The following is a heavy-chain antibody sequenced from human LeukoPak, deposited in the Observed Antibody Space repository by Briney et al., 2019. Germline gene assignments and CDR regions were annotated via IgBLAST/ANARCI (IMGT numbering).Heavy chain of an antibody. D-gene: IGHD3-22*01. CDR2: ISGSGGRA. CDR1: GFTFSCCG. Sequence: PGGSLRLSCAASGFTFSCCGMTWVRQAPGKGLEWVSGISGSGGRAYYADSVKGRFTISRDNSKNTLYVKMNSLRADDTAVYYCAKDSSDYYFDYWGPGTLVTVSS. V-gene: IGHV3-23*01. J-gene: IGHJ4*02. CDR3: AKDSSDYYFDY.